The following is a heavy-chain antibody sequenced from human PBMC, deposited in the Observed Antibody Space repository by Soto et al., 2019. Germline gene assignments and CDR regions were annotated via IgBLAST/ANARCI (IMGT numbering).Heavy chain of an antibody. J-gene: IGHJ4*02. CDR1: GGAITSSPYF. D-gene: IGHD4-17*01. V-gene: IGHV4-61*05. Sequence: PSETLSLTCTVSGGAITSSPYFWSWIRQSPGRGLEYIGYTYDDGRATYNPSLQSRGTISVDKSTSKFSLSLTSVAAADTAVYFCARMSRTVNYWGQGTPVTVSS. CDR3: ARMSRTVNY. CDR2: TYDDGRA.